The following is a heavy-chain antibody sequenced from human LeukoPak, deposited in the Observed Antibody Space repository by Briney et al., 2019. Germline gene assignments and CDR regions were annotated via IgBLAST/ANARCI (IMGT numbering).Heavy chain of an antibody. Sequence: GRSLRLSCAASGFTFSSYGMHWVRQAPGKGLEWVAVIWYDGSNKYYADTVKGRFTISRDNSKNTLYLQMNSLRAEDTAVYYCARDKRGANWFDPWGQGTLVTVSS. D-gene: IGHD1-26*01. V-gene: IGHV3-33*01. CDR2: IWYDGSNK. J-gene: IGHJ5*02. CDR3: ARDKRGANWFDP. CDR1: GFTFSSYG.